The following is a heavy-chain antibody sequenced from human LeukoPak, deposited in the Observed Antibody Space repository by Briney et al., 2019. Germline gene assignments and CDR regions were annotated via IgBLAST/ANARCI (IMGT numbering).Heavy chain of an antibody. J-gene: IGHJ3*02. CDR1: GFTFSSYW. CDR3: ASGIAAAGNLDDAFDI. Sequence: GGSLRLSCAASGFTFSSYWMSWVRQAPGKGLEWVANIKQDGSEKYYVDSVKGRFTISRDNAKNSLYLQMNSLRAEDTAVYYCASGIAAAGNLDDAFDIWGQGTMVTVSS. CDR2: IKQDGSEK. D-gene: IGHD6-13*01. V-gene: IGHV3-7*01.